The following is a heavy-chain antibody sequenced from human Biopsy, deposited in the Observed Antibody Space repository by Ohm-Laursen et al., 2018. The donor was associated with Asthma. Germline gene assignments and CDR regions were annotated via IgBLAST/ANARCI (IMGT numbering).Heavy chain of an antibody. V-gene: IGHV3-30-3*01. D-gene: IGHD3-16*02. CDR3: ARDLHPTNHLGELSEGFDY. CDR1: GFTFSSYA. J-gene: IGHJ4*02. CDR2: ISYDGSNK. Sequence: SLRLSCTASGFTFSSYAMHWVYQAPGKGLEWVAVISYDGSNKYYADSVKGRFTISRDNSKNTLYLQMNSLRAEDTAVYYCARDLHPTNHLGELSEGFDYWGQGTLVTVSS.